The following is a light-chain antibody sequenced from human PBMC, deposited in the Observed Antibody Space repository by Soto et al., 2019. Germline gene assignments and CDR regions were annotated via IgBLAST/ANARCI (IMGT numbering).Light chain of an antibody. CDR2: GNS. CDR3: QSYDISLSGYV. J-gene: IGLJ1*01. CDR1: SSNIGAGYD. V-gene: IGLV1-40*01. Sequence: QSVLTQPPSVSGAPGQRVTISCTGSSSNIGAGYDVHWYQQLPGTAPKLLMYGNSNRPSGVPDRFSGSKSGTSASLAITGLQAEDEADYYCQSYDISLSGYVFGTGTKRTVL.